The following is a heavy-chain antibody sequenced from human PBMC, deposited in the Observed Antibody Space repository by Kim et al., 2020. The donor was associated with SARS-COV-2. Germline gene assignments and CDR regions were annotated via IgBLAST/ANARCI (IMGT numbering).Heavy chain of an antibody. D-gene: IGHD3-22*01. V-gene: IGHV1-69*01. CDR3: ARASYYYDSSGYPIDY. J-gene: IGHJ4*02. Sequence: KFQGRVTITADESTSTAYMELSSLRSEDTAVYYCARASYYYDSSGYPIDYWGQGTLVTVSS.